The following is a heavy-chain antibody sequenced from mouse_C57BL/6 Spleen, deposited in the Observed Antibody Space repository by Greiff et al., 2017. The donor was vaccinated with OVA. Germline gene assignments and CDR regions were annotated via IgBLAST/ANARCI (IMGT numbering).Heavy chain of an antibody. V-gene: IGHV3-6*01. Sequence: EVQLQQSGPGLVKPAQSLYLTCSVTGYTITSGYFWYWIRQSPGNKREWMDYISYDGSNNYNPSLKNRISITRDTSKNQFFLKLKSVTTEDTATYYCARGGGYYDYFDYWGQGTTLSVSS. CDR1: GYTITSGYF. D-gene: IGHD1-1*01. CDR3: ARGGGYYDYFDY. CDR2: ISYDGSN. J-gene: IGHJ2*01.